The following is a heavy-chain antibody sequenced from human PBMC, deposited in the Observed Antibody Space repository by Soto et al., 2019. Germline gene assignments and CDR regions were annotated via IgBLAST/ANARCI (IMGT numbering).Heavy chain of an antibody. Sequence: QVQLQQWGAGLLKPSETLSLTCAVYNGSFSGYYWGWVRQSPGKGLEWIGETTHSGSTNFSPSLKSRVTISVDTSKNHFSLKMRSVNAADSGVYYFVRVSCSGGSCYLTPRYNYYVMDAWGQGTTVNVSS. CDR2: TTHSGST. J-gene: IGHJ6*02. CDR1: NGSFSGYY. CDR3: VRVSCSGGSCYLTPRYNYYVMDA. V-gene: IGHV4-34*01. D-gene: IGHD2-15*01.